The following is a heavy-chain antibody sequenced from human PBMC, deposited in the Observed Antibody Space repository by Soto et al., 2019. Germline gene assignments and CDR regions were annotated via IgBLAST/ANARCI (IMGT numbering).Heavy chain of an antibody. D-gene: IGHD3-9*01. Sequence: SETLSLTCTVSGGSISSGGYYWSWIRQHPGKGLEWIGCIYYSGSTYYNPSLKSRVTISVDTSKNQFSLKLSSVTAADTAVYYCAREGHDYDILTGYYLRYYFDYWGQGTLVTVSS. J-gene: IGHJ4*02. CDR3: AREGHDYDILTGYYLRYYFDY. V-gene: IGHV4-31*03. CDR1: GGSISSGGYY. CDR2: IYYSGST.